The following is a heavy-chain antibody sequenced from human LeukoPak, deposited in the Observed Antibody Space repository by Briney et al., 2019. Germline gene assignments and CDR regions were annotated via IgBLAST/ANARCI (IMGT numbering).Heavy chain of an antibody. V-gene: IGHV4-34*01. CDR3: ARDPNWNFDS. Sequence: PSETLSLTCAVYIDSFSNYHWNWIRQTPAKGMEWIGEVNESGGTNISPSLRSRVILSVDTSKNQFSLNLSSVTAADTAVYFCARDPNWNFDSWGQGTLVTVSS. CDR2: VNESGGT. D-gene: IGHD1-20*01. CDR1: IDSFSNYH. J-gene: IGHJ4*02.